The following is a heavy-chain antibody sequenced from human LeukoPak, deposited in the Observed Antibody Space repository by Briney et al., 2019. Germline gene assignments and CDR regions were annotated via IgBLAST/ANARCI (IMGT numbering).Heavy chain of an antibody. CDR2: INTNTGNP. D-gene: IGHD4-17*01. CDR3: ARASAQNDYGENGGQYYMDV. Sequence: ASVKVSCKASGYTFTSYAMNWVRQAPGRGLEWMGWINTNTGNPTYAQGFTGRFVFSLDTSVSTAYLQISSLEAEDTAVYYCARASAQNDYGENGGQYYMDVWGKGTTVTISS. CDR1: GYTFTSYA. J-gene: IGHJ6*03. V-gene: IGHV7-4-1*02.